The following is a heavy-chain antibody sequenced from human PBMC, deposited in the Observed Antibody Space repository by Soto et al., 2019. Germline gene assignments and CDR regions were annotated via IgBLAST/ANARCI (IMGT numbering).Heavy chain of an antibody. CDR3: AREARTLEWYLDL. Sequence: SETLSLTCAVSGYSINNDYYWGWIRQPPGRGLEYIGSIYRSGSTYYSPSLKSRVTTSLDTSKNQFSLHLNSVTAADTAVYYCAREARTLEWYLDLWGRGTLVTVSS. CDR2: IYRSGST. CDR1: GYSINNDYY. V-gene: IGHV4-38-2*01. J-gene: IGHJ2*01. D-gene: IGHD6-6*01.